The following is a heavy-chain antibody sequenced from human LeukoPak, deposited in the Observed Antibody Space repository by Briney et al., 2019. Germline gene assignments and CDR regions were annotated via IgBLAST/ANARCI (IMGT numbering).Heavy chain of an antibody. V-gene: IGHV3-11*01. J-gene: IGHJ4*01. CDR3: ADLGTTYYYDRSTY. CDR2: ISSGGSTI. Sequence: PGGSLRLSCAVSGFTFSDYYMSWIRQAPGKGLEWVSYISSGGSTISHADSVKGRFTISRDNAENSLYLQMNSLRAEDTAIYYCADLGTTYYYDRSTYWGHGTLVTVSS. D-gene: IGHD3-22*01. CDR1: GFTFSDYY.